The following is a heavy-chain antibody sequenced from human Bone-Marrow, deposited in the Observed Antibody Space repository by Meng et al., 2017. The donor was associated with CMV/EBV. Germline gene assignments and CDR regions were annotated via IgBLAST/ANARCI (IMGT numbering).Heavy chain of an antibody. CDR1: GYTFTGYY. V-gene: IGHV1-2*02. J-gene: IGHJ6*02. D-gene: IGHD2-15*01. CDR3: ARDRRGCSGGSCYSLPTGGMDV. CDR2: INPNSGGT. Sequence: ASVKVSCKASGYTFTGYYMHWVRQAPGQGLEWMGWINPNSGGTNYAQKFQGRVTMTRDTSISTAYMELSRLRSDDTAVYYCARDRRGCSGGSCYSLPTGGMDVWGRGTTVTVSS.